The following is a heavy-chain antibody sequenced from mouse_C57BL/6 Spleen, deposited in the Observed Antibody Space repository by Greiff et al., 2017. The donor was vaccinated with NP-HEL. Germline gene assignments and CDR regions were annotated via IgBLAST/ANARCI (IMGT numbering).Heavy chain of an antibody. CDR1: GFTFSNYG. D-gene: IGHD3-2*02. J-gene: IGHJ4*01. Sequence: EVMLVESGGGLVKPGGSLKLSCAASGFTFSNYGMHWVRQAPGKGLEWVAYIGSGGSTINYAEKFKGQFTFSGDNAKNTLFLQMTSLRSEDTAMYYCARGSSGDVSHYYAMDYWGQGTSVTVSS. CDR3: ARGSSGDVSHYYAMDY. CDR2: IGSGGSTI. V-gene: IGHV5-17*01.